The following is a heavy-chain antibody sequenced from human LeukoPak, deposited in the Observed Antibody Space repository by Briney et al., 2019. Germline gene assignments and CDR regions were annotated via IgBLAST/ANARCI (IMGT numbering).Heavy chain of an antibody. CDR2: ISAYNGNT. J-gene: IGHJ6*02. CDR3: ARDQATVTTGWYYYGMDV. D-gene: IGHD4-17*01. CDR1: GYTFTSYG. V-gene: IGHV1-18*01. Sequence: AASVKVSCKASGYTFTSYGISWVRQAPGQGLEWMGWISAYNGNTNYAQKLQGRVTMTTDTSTSTAYMELRSLRSDDTAVYYCARDQATVTTGWYYYGMDVWGQGTTVTVSS.